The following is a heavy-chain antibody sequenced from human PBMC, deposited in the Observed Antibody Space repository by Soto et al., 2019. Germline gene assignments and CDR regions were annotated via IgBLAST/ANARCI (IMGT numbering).Heavy chain of an antibody. D-gene: IGHD6-25*01. Sequence: QEELVQSGAEVKKPGSSVNVSCKASGGTFASYSITWVRQAPGQRLGWMGEIIPLLKTENYAQKFQGRVTITGDRSTSTVYMALSRLRSDDTAVYYCARDPVDLFGYMDVWGHGTTVTVS. CDR2: IIPLLKTE. CDR3: ARDPVDLFGYMDV. CDR1: GGTFASYS. V-gene: IGHV1-69*06. J-gene: IGHJ6*02.